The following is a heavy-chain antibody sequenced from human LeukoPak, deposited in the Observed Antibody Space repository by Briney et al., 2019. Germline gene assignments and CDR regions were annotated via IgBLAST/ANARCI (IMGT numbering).Heavy chain of an antibody. J-gene: IGHJ3*02. CDR3: AFDTATDI. CDR2: ISAYNGNT. D-gene: IGHD5-18*01. CDR1: GYTFTSYG. V-gene: IGHV1-18*01. Sequence: GASGKVSCKASGYTFTSYGISWVRQAPGQGLELMGWISAYNGNTSYAQKLQGRGTMTTDTSTSKAYMELRSLRSDDTAVYYCAFDTATDIWGQGTMVTVSS.